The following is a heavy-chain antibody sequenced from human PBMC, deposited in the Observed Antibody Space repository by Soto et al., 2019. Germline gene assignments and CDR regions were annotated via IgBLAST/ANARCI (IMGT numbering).Heavy chain of an antibody. Sequence: LETLSLTCSVSGGSITTTNYYWSWVRQPPGKGLEWIANIYYSGSTYYSPSLRSRVTVSVDTSKNQFSLTLSSVTAADTAMYYCASLHITGNFDYWGQGALVTVSS. CDR3: ASLHITGNFDY. CDR1: GGSITTTNYY. V-gene: IGHV4-39*01. CDR2: IYYSGST. D-gene: IGHD2-8*02. J-gene: IGHJ4*02.